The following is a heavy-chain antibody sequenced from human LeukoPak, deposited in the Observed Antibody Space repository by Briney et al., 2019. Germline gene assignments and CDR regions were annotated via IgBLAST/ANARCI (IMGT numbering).Heavy chain of an antibody. CDR3: ARDSYYDSSGYRGIDY. D-gene: IGHD3-22*01. Sequence: SETLSLTCTVSGGSISSYYWSWIRQPAGKGLEWIGRIYTSGSTNYNPSLKSRVTMSVDTSKNQFSPKLSSVTAADTAVYYCARDSYYDSSGYRGIDYWGQGTLVTVSS. CDR2: IYTSGST. J-gene: IGHJ4*02. CDR1: GGSISSYY. V-gene: IGHV4-4*07.